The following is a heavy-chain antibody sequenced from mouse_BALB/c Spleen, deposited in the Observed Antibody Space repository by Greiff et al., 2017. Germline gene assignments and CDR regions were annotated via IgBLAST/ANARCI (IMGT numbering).Heavy chain of an antibody. Sequence: EVQLKESGPGLVKPSQSLSLTCTVTGYSITSDYAWNWIRQFPGNKLEWMGYISYSGSTSYNPSLKSRISITRDTSKNQFFLQLNSVTTEDTATYYCARYDGYYRYYAMDYWGQGTSVTVSS. CDR1: GYSITSDYA. D-gene: IGHD2-3*01. V-gene: IGHV3-2*02. CDR2: ISYSGST. J-gene: IGHJ4*01. CDR3: ARYDGYYRYYAMDY.